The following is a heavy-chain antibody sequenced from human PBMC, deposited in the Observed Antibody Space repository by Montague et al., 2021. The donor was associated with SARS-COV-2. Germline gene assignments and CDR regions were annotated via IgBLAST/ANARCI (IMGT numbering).Heavy chain of an antibody. CDR3: ARDNPSSRRLPMTKGDYYYGMDV. Sequence: SETLSLTCTVSGGSISNYYWSWIRQPPGKGLEWIGYISSSGSANYNPSLKSRVTISADTSKIQFSLRLSSVTSADTAVYYCARDNPSSRRLPMTKGDYYYGMDVWGQGTTVTVSS. CDR2: ISSSGSA. D-gene: IGHD2/OR15-2a*01. CDR1: GGSISNYY. J-gene: IGHJ6*02. V-gene: IGHV4-59*01.